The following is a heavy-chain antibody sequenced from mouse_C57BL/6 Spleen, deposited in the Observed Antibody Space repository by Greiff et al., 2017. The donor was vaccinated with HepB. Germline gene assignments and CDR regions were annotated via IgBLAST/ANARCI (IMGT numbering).Heavy chain of an antibody. CDR1: GYTFTSYW. J-gene: IGHJ3*01. D-gene: IGHD1-1*01. Sequence: QVQLQQPGTELVKPGASVKLSCKASGYTFTSYWMHWVKQRPGQGLEWIGNINPSNGGTNYNEKFKSKATLTVDKSSSTAYMQLSSLTSEDSAVYYCASGGHYYGSSYVFPFAYWGQGTLFTVSA. CDR2: INPSNGGT. CDR3: ASGGHYYGSSYVFPFAY. V-gene: IGHV1-53*01.